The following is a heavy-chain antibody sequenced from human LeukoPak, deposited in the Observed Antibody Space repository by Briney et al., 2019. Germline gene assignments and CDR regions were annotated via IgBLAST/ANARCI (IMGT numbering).Heavy chain of an antibody. D-gene: IGHD2-2*01. CDR3: AKAPGVYCSSTSCYLDY. J-gene: IGHJ4*02. V-gene: IGHV3-30-3*01. CDR2: ISYDGSNK. Sequence: GGSLRLSCAASGFTFSSYAMHWVRQAPGKGLEWVAVISYDGSNKYYADSVKGRFTISRDNSKNTLYLQMNSLRAEDTAVYYCAKAPGVYCSSTSCYLDYWGQGTLVTVSS. CDR1: GFTFSSYA.